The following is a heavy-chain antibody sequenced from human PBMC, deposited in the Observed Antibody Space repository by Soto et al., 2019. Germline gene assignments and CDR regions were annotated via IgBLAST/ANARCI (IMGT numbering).Heavy chain of an antibody. CDR2: INPNSGGT. CDR1: GYTFTGYY. Sequence: GASVKVSCKASGYTFTGYYMHLVRQAPGQGLEWMGWINPNSGGTNYAQKFQGWVTMTRDTSISTAYMELSRLRSDDTAVYYCARAQTKLLLAHYYYGIDVWAQGTTVPVSS. V-gene: IGHV1-2*04. J-gene: IGHJ6*02. D-gene: IGHD2-15*01. CDR3: ARAQTKLLLAHYYYGIDV.